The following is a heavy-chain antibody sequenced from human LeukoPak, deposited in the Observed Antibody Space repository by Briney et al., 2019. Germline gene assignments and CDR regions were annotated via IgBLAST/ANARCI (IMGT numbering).Heavy chain of an antibody. CDR2: IFSNDEK. Sequence: SGPVLVKPTETLTLTCTVSGFSLSNARMGVSWIRQPPGKALEWLAHIFSNDEKSYSTSLKSRLAISKDTSKSQVVLTMTNMDPADTATHYCARMEKYYDFWSGYLSYFDYWGQGTLVTVSS. J-gene: IGHJ4*02. D-gene: IGHD3-3*01. V-gene: IGHV2-26*01. CDR3: ARMEKYYDFWSGYLSYFDY. CDR1: GFSLSNARMG.